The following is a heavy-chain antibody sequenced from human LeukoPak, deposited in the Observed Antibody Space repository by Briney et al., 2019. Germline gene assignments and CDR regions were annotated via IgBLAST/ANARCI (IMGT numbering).Heavy chain of an antibody. J-gene: IGHJ4*02. CDR3: AREYSSSSGSVSDY. CDR2: ITSSSTI. CDR1: GFTFSSYN. Sequence: PGGSLRLSCAASGFTFSSYNMNWVRQAPGKGLEWVSYITSSSTIYYADSVKGRFTISRDNAKNSLYLQMKSLRDEDTAVYYCAREYSSSSGSVSDYWGQGTLVTVSS. V-gene: IGHV3-48*02. D-gene: IGHD6-6*01.